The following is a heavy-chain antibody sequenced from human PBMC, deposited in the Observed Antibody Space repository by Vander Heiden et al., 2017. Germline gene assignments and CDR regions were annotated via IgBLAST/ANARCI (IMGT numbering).Heavy chain of an antibody. CDR2: IYCSGST. CDR3: AREVGAARPGFDY. D-gene: IGHD6-6*01. CDR1: GGSISSVGSY. V-gene: IGHV4-31*03. Sequence: QVQLQESGPGLVKPSPTLSLTCTFSGGSISSVGSYWSWFRQHPGKGLVWIGYIYCSGSTYYNPSLKSRVTISVDTSKNQFSLKLSSVTAADTAVYYCAREVGAARPGFDYWGQGTLVTVSS. J-gene: IGHJ4*02.